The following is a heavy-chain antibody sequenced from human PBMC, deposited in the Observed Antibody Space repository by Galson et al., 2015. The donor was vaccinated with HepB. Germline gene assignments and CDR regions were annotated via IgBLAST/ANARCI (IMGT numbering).Heavy chain of an antibody. CDR1: GFTFSSYD. J-gene: IGHJ6*02. Sequence: SLRLSCAASGFTFSSYDMHWVRQATGKGLEWVSAIGTAGDTYYPGSVKGRFTISRENAKNSLYLQMNSPRAGDTAVYYCARGDSPSAVYYYGMDVWGQGTTVTVSS. D-gene: IGHD2-15*01. CDR2: IGTAGDT. CDR3: ARGDSPSAVYYYGMDV. V-gene: IGHV3-13*04.